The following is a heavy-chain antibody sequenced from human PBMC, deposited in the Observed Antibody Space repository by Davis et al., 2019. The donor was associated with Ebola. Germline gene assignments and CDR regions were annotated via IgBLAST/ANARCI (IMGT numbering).Heavy chain of an antibody. CDR1: GFSFSPYW. Sequence: GESLKISCAASGFSFSPYWVHWVRQAPGKGLVWVSRIYSDGRRTGYAVSVKGRFTISRDNAKNSLYLQMNSLRAEDTAMYYCARGTVTTILVEDWGQGTLVTVSS. CDR2: IYSDGRRT. D-gene: IGHD4-17*01. CDR3: ARGTVTTILVED. J-gene: IGHJ4*02. V-gene: IGHV3-74*01.